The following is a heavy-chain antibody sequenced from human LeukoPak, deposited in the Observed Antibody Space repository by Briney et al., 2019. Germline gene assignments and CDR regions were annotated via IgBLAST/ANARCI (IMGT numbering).Heavy chain of an antibody. V-gene: IGHV4-59*01. CDR2: IYYSGST. CDR3: ARVGDIVTGYYSRPLDY. Sequence: SETLSLTCTVSGGSISSYYWSWIRQPPGKGLEWVGYIYYSGSTNYNPSLKSRVTISVDTSKNQYSLKLSSVTAADTAVYYCARVGDIVTGYYSRPLDYWGQGTLVTVSS. J-gene: IGHJ4*02. CDR1: GGSISSYY. D-gene: IGHD3-9*01.